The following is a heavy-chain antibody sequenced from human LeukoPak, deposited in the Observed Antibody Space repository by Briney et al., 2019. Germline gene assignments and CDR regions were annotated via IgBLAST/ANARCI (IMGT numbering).Heavy chain of an antibody. CDR2: IHYSGTT. D-gene: IGHD3-22*01. V-gene: IGHV4-59*08. J-gene: IGHJ4*02. Sequence: SETVSPTCTVTGGSINNYYWGWIRQSPGKGLEWIGYIHYSGTTEYNPSLKSRVTFSVDTSNNMFSLQLSSVTAADTAVYYCARQAGFYDTSGYPYYFDSWGQGILVTVSS. CDR1: GGSINNYY. CDR3: ARQAGFYDTSGYPYYFDS.